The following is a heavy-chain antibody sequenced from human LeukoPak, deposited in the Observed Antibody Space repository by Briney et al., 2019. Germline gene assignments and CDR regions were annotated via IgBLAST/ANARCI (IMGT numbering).Heavy chain of an antibody. V-gene: IGHV3-23*01. Sequence: GGSLRLSCAASGFTFSSYAMSWVRQAPGKWMEWVSALSGSGGSTYYADSVKGRFTISRDNSKNTLCLQTNSLRAEETAVYYCAKVGGRSGSYREEYYFDYWGQGTLVTVSS. CDR3: AKVGGRSGSYREEYYFDY. CDR1: GFTFSSYA. D-gene: IGHD1-26*01. CDR2: LSGSGGST. J-gene: IGHJ4*02.